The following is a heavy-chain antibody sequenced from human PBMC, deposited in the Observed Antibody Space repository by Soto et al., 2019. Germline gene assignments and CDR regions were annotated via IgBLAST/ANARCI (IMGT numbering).Heavy chain of an antibody. J-gene: IGHJ6*02. V-gene: IGHV3-53*01. Sequence: PWGSLRLSCAASGFTVSTNYMNWVRQAPGKGLEWVSMIYSGGNTYYSDSVKGRFTISRDNSKNTLYLQINSLRAEDTAVYYCARGYCSGGSCYSGWSMDVWGQGTTVTVSS. D-gene: IGHD2-15*01. CDR1: GFTVSTNY. CDR3: ARGYCSGGSCYSGWSMDV. CDR2: IYSGGNT.